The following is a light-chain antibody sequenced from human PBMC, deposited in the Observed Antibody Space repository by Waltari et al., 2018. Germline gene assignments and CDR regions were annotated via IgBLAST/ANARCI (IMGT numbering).Light chain of an antibody. CDR1: KLGEKY. J-gene: IGLJ2*01. CDR2: QDN. CDR3: QASDSRTAV. V-gene: IGLV3-1*01. Sequence: SYELTQSPSVSVSLGQTASITCAGDKLGEKYVSWYKQKPGRSPVLVIYQDNRGPSGIPGRFSGSNSGNTATLTVSGTQAMDEADYYCQASDSRTAVFGGGTKLTVL.